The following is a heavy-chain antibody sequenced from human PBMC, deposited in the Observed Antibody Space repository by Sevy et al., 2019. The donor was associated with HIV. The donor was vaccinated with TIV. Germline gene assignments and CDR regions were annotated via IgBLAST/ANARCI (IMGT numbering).Heavy chain of an antibody. CDR1: GHTLTEIS. V-gene: IGHV1-24*01. Sequence: ASVKVSCKVSGHTLTEISMHWVRQTPGRGLEWMGRFDPEDGETIYAQKFQGRITMTEDTSTDTAYLELSSLRSGDTAVYYCATAREYYEDNSGYFDYWGPGTLVTVSS. D-gene: IGHD3-22*01. CDR2: FDPEDGET. CDR3: ATAREYYEDNSGYFDY. J-gene: IGHJ4*02.